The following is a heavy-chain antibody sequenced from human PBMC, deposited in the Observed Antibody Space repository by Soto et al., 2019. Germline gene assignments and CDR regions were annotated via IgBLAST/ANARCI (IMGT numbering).Heavy chain of an antibody. CDR3: TTVDFSGNYGYYYYYYGMDV. Sequence: EVQLVESGGGLVKPGGSLRLSCAASGFTFSNAWMNWVRQAPGKGLEWVGRIKSKTDGGTTDYAAPVKGRFTISRDDSKNTLYLQMNSLKTEDTAVYYCTTVDFSGNYGYYYYYYGMDVWGQGTTVTVSS. V-gene: IGHV3-15*07. D-gene: IGHD4-4*01. CDR1: GFTFSNAW. J-gene: IGHJ6*02. CDR2: IKSKTDGGTT.